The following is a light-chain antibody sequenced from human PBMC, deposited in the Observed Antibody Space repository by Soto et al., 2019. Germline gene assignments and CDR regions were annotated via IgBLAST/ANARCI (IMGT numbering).Light chain of an antibody. J-gene: IGLJ3*02. CDR3: CSYVGSSTWV. Sequence: QSALTQPASASGSPGQSITISCTRSSSDIGSYVSWYQQDPGKAPKLMIYEASKRPSGVSNRFSGSKSGNTASLTISGLQAEDEADYYCCSYVGSSTWVFGGGTKLTVL. CDR2: EAS. V-gene: IGLV2-23*01. CDR1: SSDIGSY.